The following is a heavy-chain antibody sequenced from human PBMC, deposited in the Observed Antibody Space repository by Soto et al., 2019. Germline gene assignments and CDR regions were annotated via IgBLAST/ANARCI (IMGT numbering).Heavy chain of an antibody. CDR2: ISPDGSNK. CDR3: AYRTTVTH. CDR1: GFTFSSYG. J-gene: IGHJ4*02. V-gene: IGHV3-30*03. Sequence: QVQLVESGGGVVHPWGSLRLSCAASGFTFSSYGMHWVRPAPGKGLEWVALISPDGSNKYYGDSVKCRIPTSRDNSKNTLFLQMNSMSAEDTAVYYCAYRTTVTHWGQGTLVTVSS. D-gene: IGHD4-17*01.